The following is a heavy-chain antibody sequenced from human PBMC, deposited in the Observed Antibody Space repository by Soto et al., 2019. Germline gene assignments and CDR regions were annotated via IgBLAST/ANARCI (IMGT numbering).Heavy chain of an antibody. Sequence: PAQTLSLSCAISGDSVSSNSAGWSWIRQSPSRGLEWLGRTYYRSKWYNDYAVSVKSRITINPDTSKNQFSLQLNSVTPEDTAVYYCARSGVRGVHDYWGQGTLVTVSS. CDR1: GDSVSSNSAG. J-gene: IGHJ4*02. CDR3: ARSGVRGVHDY. V-gene: IGHV6-1*01. D-gene: IGHD3-10*01. CDR2: TYYRSKWYN.